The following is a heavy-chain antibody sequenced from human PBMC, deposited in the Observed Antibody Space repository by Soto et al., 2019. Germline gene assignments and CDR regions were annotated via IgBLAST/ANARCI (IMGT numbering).Heavy chain of an antibody. CDR2: ISSSGSTI. CDR1: GFTFSSYE. CDR3: ASLPGRFGESLDSYYYYGMDV. D-gene: IGHD3-10*01. Sequence: HPGGSLRLSCAASGFTFSSYEMNWVRQAPGKGLEWVSYISSSGSTIYYADSVKGRFTISRDNAKNSLYLQMNSLRAEDTAVYYCASLPGRFGESLDSYYYYGMDVWGQGTTVTVSS. J-gene: IGHJ6*02. V-gene: IGHV3-48*03.